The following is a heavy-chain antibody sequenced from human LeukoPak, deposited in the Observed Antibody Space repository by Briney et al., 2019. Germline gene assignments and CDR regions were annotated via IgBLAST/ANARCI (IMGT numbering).Heavy chain of an antibody. CDR2: VYYSGST. D-gene: IGHD3-16*02. CDR3: ARQGDYRYPFDS. J-gene: IGHJ4*02. Sequence: SETLSLTCTVSGGSISSYYWSWIRQPPGKGLEWIGYVYYSGSTNYNPSLKGRVTISVDTSKNQFSLKLTSVTAADTAVYYCARQGDYRYPFDSWGQGTLVTVSS. V-gene: IGHV4-59*08. CDR1: GGSISSYY.